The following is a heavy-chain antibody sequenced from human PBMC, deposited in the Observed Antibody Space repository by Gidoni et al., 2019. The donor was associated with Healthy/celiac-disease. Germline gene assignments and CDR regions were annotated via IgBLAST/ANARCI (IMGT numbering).Heavy chain of an antibody. Sequence: EVQLLESGGGLVQPGGFLRLSCAASGFTFSSYAMSWVRQAPGKGLEWVSAISGSGGSTYYADSVKGRFTISRDNSKNTLYLQMNSLRAEDTAVYYCAKDLKIAAAAHYYYYGMDVWGQGTTVTVSS. CDR3: AKDLKIAAAAHYYYYGMDV. CDR1: GFTFSSYA. D-gene: IGHD6-13*01. CDR2: ISGSGGST. V-gene: IGHV3-23*01. J-gene: IGHJ6*02.